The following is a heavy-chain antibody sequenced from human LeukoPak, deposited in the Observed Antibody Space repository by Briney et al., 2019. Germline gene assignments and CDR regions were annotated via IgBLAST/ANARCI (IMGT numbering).Heavy chain of an antibody. D-gene: IGHD6-6*01. CDR3: VKGLDYSSSQMDS. CDR2: INTNGANT. CDR1: GFTFSSYA. J-gene: IGHJ4*02. Sequence: PGRSLRLSCAASGFTFSSYAMHWVRQAPGKGLEYVSSINTNGANTYYADSVKGRLTISRDNSRNTVYVQMNSLAPEDTAVYYCVKGLDYSSSQMDSWGQGTLVTVSS. V-gene: IGHV3-64*05.